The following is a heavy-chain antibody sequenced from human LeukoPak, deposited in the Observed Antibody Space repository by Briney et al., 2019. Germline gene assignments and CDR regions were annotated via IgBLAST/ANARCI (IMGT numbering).Heavy chain of an antibody. Sequence: SETLSLTCTVSGGSINSYYCSWIRQPAGKGLEWIGRIYTSGTTNYNPSLKSRVTMSVDTSKNQFSLKLSSVTAADTAVYYCARETAVASPDYGMDVWGQGTTVTVSS. V-gene: IGHV4-4*07. CDR3: ARETAVASPDYGMDV. CDR2: IYTSGTT. D-gene: IGHD6-19*01. J-gene: IGHJ6*02. CDR1: GGSINSYY.